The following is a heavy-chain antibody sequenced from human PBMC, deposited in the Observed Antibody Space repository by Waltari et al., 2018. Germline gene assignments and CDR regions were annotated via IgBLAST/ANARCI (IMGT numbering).Heavy chain of an antibody. V-gene: IGHV3-48*01. CDR2: MSSSSSTI. Sequence: EVQLVESGGGLVQPGGSLRLSCAASGFTFSSYSMNWVRQAPGKGVEWVSYMSSSSSTINYADALKGRFTISRDNAKNSLYLQMNSLRAEDTAVYYCARHRAVAPTGYFDYWGQGTLVTVSS. CDR3: ARHRAVAPTGYFDY. J-gene: IGHJ4*02. CDR1: GFTFSSYS. D-gene: IGHD6-19*01.